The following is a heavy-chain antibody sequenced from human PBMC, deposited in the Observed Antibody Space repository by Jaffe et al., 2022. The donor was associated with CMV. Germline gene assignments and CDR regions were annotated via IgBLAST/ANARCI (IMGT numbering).Heavy chain of an antibody. J-gene: IGHJ5*02. CDR1: GFTFSSYW. V-gene: IGHV3-74*01. CDR3: ARVGSSSSIEDWFDP. Sequence: EVQLVESGGGLVQPGGSLRLSCAASGFTFSSYWMHWVRQAPGKGLVWVSRINSDGSSTSYADSVKGRFTISRDNAKNTLYLQMNSLRAEDTAVYYCARVGSSSSIEDWFDPWGQGTLVTVSS. D-gene: IGHD6-6*01. CDR2: INSDGSST.